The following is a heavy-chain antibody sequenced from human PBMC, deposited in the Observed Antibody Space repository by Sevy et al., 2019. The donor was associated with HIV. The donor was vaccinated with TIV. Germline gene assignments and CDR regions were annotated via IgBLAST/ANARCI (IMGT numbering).Heavy chain of an antibody. V-gene: IGHV3-48*02. CDR1: GFTFSSYS. J-gene: IGHJ4*02. Sequence: GGSLRLSCAASGFTFSSYSMNWVRQAPGKGLEWVSYISSSSSTIYDADSVKGRFTISRDNAKNSLYLQMNSLRDEDTAVYYCARVPLYSGYDLGFDYWGQGTLVTVSS. CDR3: ARVPLYSGYDLGFDY. D-gene: IGHD5-12*01. CDR2: ISSSSSTI.